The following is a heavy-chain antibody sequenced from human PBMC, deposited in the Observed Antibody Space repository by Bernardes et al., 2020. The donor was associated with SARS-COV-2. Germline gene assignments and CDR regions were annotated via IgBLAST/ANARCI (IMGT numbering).Heavy chain of an antibody. J-gene: IGHJ4*02. CDR1: GFPFTNYW. Sequence: GSLRLSCAASGFPFTNYWMSWVRQVPGKGLERVANINEDGSQRYYVDSVKGRFTISRDNAENSVYLEMNNLRAEDTAVYFCAREVIWGQGTLVTVSS. CDR3: AREVI. V-gene: IGHV3-7*01. CDR2: INEDGSQR.